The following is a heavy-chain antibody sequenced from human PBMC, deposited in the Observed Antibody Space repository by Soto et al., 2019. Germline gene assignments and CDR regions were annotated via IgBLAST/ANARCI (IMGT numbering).Heavy chain of an antibody. CDR1: GFTFSSYV. CDR3: ARAIPGSWPFDY. V-gene: IGHV3-30-3*01. D-gene: IGHD1-1*01. CDR2: ISHDGSNE. J-gene: IGHJ4*02. Sequence: QVQLVESGGGVVQPGRSLRLSCVASGFTFSSYVIHWVRQAPGKGLEWVAVISHDGSNEYYADSVKGRFTTFRDNSRDTLYLQMSSLRAEDTAVYYCARAIPGSWPFDYWGQGTLVTVSS.